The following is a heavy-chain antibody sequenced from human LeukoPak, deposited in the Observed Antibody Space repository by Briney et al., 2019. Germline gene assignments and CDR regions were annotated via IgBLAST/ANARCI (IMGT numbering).Heavy chain of an antibody. D-gene: IGHD2-15*01. CDR1: GGSISSGDYY. CDR3: ARGPTTPDY. CDR2: IYTSGST. Sequence: PSQTLSLTCTVSGGSISSGDYYWSWIRQPAGKGLEWIGRIYTSGSTNYNPSLKSRVTTSVDTSKNQFSLKLSSVTAADTAVYYCARGPTTPDYWGQGTLVTVSS. J-gene: IGHJ4*02. V-gene: IGHV4-61*02.